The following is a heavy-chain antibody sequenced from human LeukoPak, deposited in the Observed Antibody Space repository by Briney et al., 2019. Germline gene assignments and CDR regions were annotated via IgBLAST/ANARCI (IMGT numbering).Heavy chain of an antibody. V-gene: IGHV4-38-2*02. J-gene: IGHJ4*02. CDR3: ARAYYYDSSGPYRDYYFDY. CDR2: FYHSGIT. D-gene: IGHD3-22*01. CDR1: GYSISSGYF. Sequence: SETLSLTCTVSGYSISSGYFWGWIRQPPGKGLEWIGSFYHSGITYYNPSLKSRVTISVEMSKNQFSLKLSSVTAADTAVYYCARAYYYDSSGPYRDYYFDYWGQGTLVTVSS.